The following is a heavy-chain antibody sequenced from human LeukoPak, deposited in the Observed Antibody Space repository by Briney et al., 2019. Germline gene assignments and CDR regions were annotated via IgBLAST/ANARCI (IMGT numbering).Heavy chain of an antibody. CDR1: GYTFTSYG. V-gene: IGHV1-18*04. Sequence: ASVKVSCKASGYTFTSYGISWVRQAPGQGLEWMGWISAYNGNTNYAQKLQGRVTMTTDTSTSTAYMELRSLRSDDTAVYYCARGPRRAYCSSTSCPLRTDYWGQGTLVTVSS. J-gene: IGHJ4*02. CDR3: ARGPRRAYCSSTSCPLRTDY. CDR2: ISAYNGNT. D-gene: IGHD2-2*01.